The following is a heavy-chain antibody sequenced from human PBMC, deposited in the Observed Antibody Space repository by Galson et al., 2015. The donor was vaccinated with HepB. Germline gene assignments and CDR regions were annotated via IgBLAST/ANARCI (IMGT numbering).Heavy chain of an antibody. V-gene: IGHV1-3*01. CDR1: GYTFTSYA. CDR2: INAGNGNT. CDR3: ARVLLKAAAPVGWFDP. D-gene: IGHD6-13*01. J-gene: IGHJ5*02. Sequence: SVKVSCKASGYTFTSYAMHWVRQAPGQRLEWMGWINAGNGNTKYSQKFQGRVTITRDTSASTAYMELSSLRSEDTAVYYCARVLLKAAAPVGWFDPWGQGTLVTVSS.